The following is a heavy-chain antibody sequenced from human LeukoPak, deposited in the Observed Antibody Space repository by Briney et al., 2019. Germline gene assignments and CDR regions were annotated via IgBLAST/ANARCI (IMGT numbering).Heavy chain of an antibody. CDR1: GGSFSGYY. J-gene: IGHJ5*02. V-gene: IGHV4-34*01. Sequence: SETLSLTCAVYGGSFSGYYWSWIRQPPGKGLEWIGEINHSGSTNYNPSLKSRVTISVDTSKNQFSLKLSSVTAADTAVYYCASVPAAMYNWFDPWGQGTLATVSS. CDR3: ASVPAAMYNWFDP. CDR2: INHSGST. D-gene: IGHD2-2*01.